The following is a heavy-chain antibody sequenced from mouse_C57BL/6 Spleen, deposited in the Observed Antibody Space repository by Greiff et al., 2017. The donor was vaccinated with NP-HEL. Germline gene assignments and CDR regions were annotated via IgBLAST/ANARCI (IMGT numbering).Heavy chain of an antibody. D-gene: IGHD1-1*01. Sequence: EVHLVESGGGLVQPGGSLKLSCAASGFTFSDYYMYWVRQTPEKRLEWVAYISNGGGSTYYPDTVKGRFTISRDNAKNTLYLQMSRLKSEYTAMYYSARHTSITTVVAHYYAMDYWGQGTSVTVSS. J-gene: IGHJ4*01. CDR2: ISNGGGST. CDR3: ARHTSITTVVAHYYAMDY. CDR1: GFTFSDYY. V-gene: IGHV5-12*01.